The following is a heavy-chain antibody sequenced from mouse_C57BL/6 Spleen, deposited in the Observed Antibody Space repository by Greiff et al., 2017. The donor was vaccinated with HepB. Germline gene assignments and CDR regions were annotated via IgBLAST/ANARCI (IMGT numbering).Heavy chain of an antibody. D-gene: IGHD1-1*01. CDR1: GFTFSSYA. CDR3: ARVRYYGSSLYFDY. CDR2: ISDGGSYT. V-gene: IGHV5-4*01. J-gene: IGHJ2*01. Sequence: EVHLVESGGGLVKPGGSLKLSCAASGFTFSSYAMSWVRQTPEKRLEWVATISDGGSYTYYPDNVKGRFTISRDNAKNNLYLQMSHLKSEDTAMYYCARVRYYGSSLYFDYWGQGTTLTVSS.